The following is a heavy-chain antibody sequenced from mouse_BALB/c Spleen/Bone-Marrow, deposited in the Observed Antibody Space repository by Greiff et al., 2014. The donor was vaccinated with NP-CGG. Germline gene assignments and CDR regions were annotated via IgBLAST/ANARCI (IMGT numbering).Heavy chain of an antibody. J-gene: IGHJ4*01. CDR1: GYSITSDYA. CDR2: ISYSGST. CDR3: ARSDYYDNENAMDY. Sequence: EVNLVESGPGLVKPSQSLSLTCTVTGYSITSDYAWNWIRQFPGNKLEWMGYISYSGSTSYNPSLKSRISITRDTSKNQFFLQLNSVTTEDTATYYCARSDYYDNENAMDYWGQGTSVTVSS. D-gene: IGHD2-4*01. V-gene: IGHV3-2*02.